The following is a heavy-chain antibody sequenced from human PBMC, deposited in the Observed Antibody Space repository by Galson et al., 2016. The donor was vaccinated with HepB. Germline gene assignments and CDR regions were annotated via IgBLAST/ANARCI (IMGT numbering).Heavy chain of an antibody. CDR3: AKDYNILTAYSPPAF. Sequence: SLRLSCAASGFTLSNVWMSWVRQAPGKGLEWVAMIWYDGSYNHFADSVKGRFTISRDNPNDFLYLQMNSLRPEDTAVYHCAKDYNILTAYSPPAFWGQGVLVSVSS. D-gene: IGHD3-9*01. CDR1: GFTLSNVW. CDR2: IWYDGSYN. V-gene: IGHV3-30*02. J-gene: IGHJ4*02.